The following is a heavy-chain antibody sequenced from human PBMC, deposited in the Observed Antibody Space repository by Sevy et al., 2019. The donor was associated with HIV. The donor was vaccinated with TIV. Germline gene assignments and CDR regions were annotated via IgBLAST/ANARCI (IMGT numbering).Heavy chain of an antibody. V-gene: IGHV4-39*01. CDR3: AAHEGVTISEARFDP. Sequence: SETLSLTCSVSGGSLITTNYYWAWLRQSPGKGLEWIASIYYSGSTYYNPSLKARVTVSVDTSRSQFSLILNSVTAAGTSVYYCAAHEGVTISEARFDPWGQGTLVTVSS. J-gene: IGHJ5*02. D-gene: IGHD1-1*01. CDR2: IYYSGST. CDR1: GGSLITTNYY.